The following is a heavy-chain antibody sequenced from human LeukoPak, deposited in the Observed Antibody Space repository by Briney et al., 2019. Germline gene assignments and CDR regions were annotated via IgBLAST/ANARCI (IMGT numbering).Heavy chain of an antibody. CDR3: ARDLGIEGPDIPIAGRVDYYFGFDG. V-gene: IGHV1-46*01. D-gene: IGHD2-15*01. CDR1: GYTFSSYY. Sequence: ASVKVSCKASGYTFSSYYIHWLRQAPGQGLEWMGIINPGGGNTDYAQKFQGRVTMTRDASTSRVYMELSSLRFEDTAVYYCARDLGIEGPDIPIAGRVDYYFGFDGWGQGTTVIVSS. J-gene: IGHJ6*02. CDR2: INPGGGNT.